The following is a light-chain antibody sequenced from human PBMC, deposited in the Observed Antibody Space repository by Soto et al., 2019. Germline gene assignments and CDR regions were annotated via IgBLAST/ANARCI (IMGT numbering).Light chain of an antibody. CDR2: LNSDGSH. CDR1: SGHSSYA. CDR3: QTWGTGIHV. V-gene: IGLV4-69*01. J-gene: IGLJ1*01. Sequence: PVLTQSPSASASLGASVKLTCTLSSGHSSYAIAWHQQQPEKGPRYLMKLNSDGSHSKGDGIPDRFSGPSSGAERYLIISSLQSEDEADYYCQTWGTGIHVFGTGTKVTVL.